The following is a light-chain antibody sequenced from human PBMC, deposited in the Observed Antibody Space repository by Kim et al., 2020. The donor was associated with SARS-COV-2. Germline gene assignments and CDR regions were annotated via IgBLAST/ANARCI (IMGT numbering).Light chain of an antibody. Sequence: QSVLTQPPSASGTPGQRVTISCSGSSSNIGSNYVYWYQQVPGTAPKLLIYSNNQRPSGVPDRFSGSKSGTSASLAISGLRSEDEAEYHCAAWDDSLSGVVFGGGTQVTVL. CDR1: SSNIGSNY. CDR2: SNN. V-gene: IGLV1-47*02. J-gene: IGLJ2*01. CDR3: AAWDDSLSGVV.